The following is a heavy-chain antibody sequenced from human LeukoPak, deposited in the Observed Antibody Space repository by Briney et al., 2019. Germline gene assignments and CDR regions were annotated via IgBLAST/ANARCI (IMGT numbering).Heavy chain of an antibody. J-gene: IGHJ4*02. CDR1: GYTFTGYY. CDR3: AGSIVGASPFDY. Sequence: ASVKVSCKASGYTFTGYYMHWVRQAPGQGLEWMGWINPNSGGTNYAQKFQGRVTMTRDTSISTAYMELSSLRSEDTAVYYCAGSIVGASPFDYWGQGTLVTVSS. V-gene: IGHV1-2*02. D-gene: IGHD1-26*01. CDR2: INPNSGGT.